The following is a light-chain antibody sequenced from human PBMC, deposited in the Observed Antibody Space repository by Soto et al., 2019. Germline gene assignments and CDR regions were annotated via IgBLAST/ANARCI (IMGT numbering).Light chain of an antibody. CDR3: AAWDDSLSGLV. CDR1: SSNVGINT. CDR2: TND. V-gene: IGLV1-44*01. J-gene: IGLJ2*01. Sequence: HSVLTQPPSTSGTPGQRVTISCSGSSSNVGINTVNWYQQFPGTAPRLLIYTNDQRPSGVPGRFSGSKSGTSASLAISGLQSEDEADYYCAAWDDSLSGLVFGGGTQLTVL.